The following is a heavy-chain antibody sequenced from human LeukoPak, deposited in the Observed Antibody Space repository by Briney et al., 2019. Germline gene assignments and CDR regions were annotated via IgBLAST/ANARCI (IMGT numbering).Heavy chain of an antibody. CDR3: ARNLRFLEWLIDY. CDR1: GFTFSSYS. Sequence: GGALRLSCAASGFTFSSYSMNWVGQAPGKGLEGGSSISSSSSYIYYADSVQGRFTISRDNAKNSLYLQMNSLRAEDTAVYYCARNLRFLEWLIDYWGQGTLVTVSS. J-gene: IGHJ4*02. V-gene: IGHV3-21*01. CDR2: ISSSSSYI. D-gene: IGHD3-3*01.